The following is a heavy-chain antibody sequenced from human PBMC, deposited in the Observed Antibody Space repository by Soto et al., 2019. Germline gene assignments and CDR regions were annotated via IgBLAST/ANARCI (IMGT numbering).Heavy chain of an antibody. CDR2: INAYNGKT. J-gene: IGHJ5*02. V-gene: IGHV1-18*01. Sequence: QVQLVQSGAEVKKPGASVKVSCKASGYTFTRYAISWVRQAPGQGLEWMGWINAYNGKTNYAQRLQGRVTMTTDTSTSTAYMELRSLRSDDPAVYYCARADMSLVWFDPWGQGTLVTVSS. D-gene: IGHD2-15*01. CDR1: GYTFTRYA. CDR3: ARADMSLVWFDP.